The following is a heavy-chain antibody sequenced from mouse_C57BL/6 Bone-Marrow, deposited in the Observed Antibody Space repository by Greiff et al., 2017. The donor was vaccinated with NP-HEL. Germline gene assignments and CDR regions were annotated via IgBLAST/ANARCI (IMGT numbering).Heavy chain of an antibody. Sequence: EVKVVESEGGLVQPGSSMKLSCTASGFTFSDYYMAWVRQVPEKGLEWVANINYDGSSTYYLDSLKSRFIISRDNAKNILYLQMSSLKSEDTATYYCARDPITTVVEGWYFDVWGTGTTVTVSS. J-gene: IGHJ1*03. CDR1: GFTFSDYY. D-gene: IGHD1-1*01. V-gene: IGHV5-16*01. CDR3: ARDPITTVVEGWYFDV. CDR2: INYDGSST.